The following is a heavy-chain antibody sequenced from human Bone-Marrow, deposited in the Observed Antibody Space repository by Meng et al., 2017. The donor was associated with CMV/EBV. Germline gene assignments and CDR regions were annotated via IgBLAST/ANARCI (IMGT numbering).Heavy chain of an antibody. Sequence: QGQPQQSGPGLVKPSETLSLTCRVSGVSISTHYWSWIRQTPGKGLEWIASIHYTGRADYSPSLKSRVTVSVDTSDSQLSLKLSSVTTADTAMYYCAERGGGYWGQGILVTVSS. CDR3: AERGGGY. CDR2: IHYTGRA. D-gene: IGHD1-1*01. J-gene: IGHJ4*02. CDR1: GVSISTHY. V-gene: IGHV4-59*11.